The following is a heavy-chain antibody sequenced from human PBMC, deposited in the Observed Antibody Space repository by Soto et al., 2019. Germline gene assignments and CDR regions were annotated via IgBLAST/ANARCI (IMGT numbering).Heavy chain of an antibody. D-gene: IGHD5-18*01. J-gene: IGHJ6*02. Sequence: GGSLRLSCAASGFTFSNYAMSWVRQAPGKGLEWVSAISGSGSSTDYADSVTGRFTISRDNSKNTLYLQMNSLRAEDTAVYYCARDRIQLWGYYYYYGMDVWGQGTTVTVSS. CDR3: ARDRIQLWGYYYYYGMDV. V-gene: IGHV3-23*01. CDR2: ISGSGSST. CDR1: GFTFSNYA.